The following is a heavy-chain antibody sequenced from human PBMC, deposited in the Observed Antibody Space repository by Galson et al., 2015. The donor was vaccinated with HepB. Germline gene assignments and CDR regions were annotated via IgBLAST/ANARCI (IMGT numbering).Heavy chain of an antibody. D-gene: IGHD3-9*01. Sequence: SLRLSCAASGFTFSSYSMNWVRQAPGKGLEWVSSISSSSSYIYYADSVKGRFTISRDNAKNSLYLQMNSLRAEDTAVYYCARTSSYYDILTGYYPYGMDVWGQGTTVTVSS. CDR2: ISSSSSYI. CDR1: GFTFSSYS. J-gene: IGHJ6*02. V-gene: IGHV3-21*01. CDR3: ARTSSYYDILTGYYPYGMDV.